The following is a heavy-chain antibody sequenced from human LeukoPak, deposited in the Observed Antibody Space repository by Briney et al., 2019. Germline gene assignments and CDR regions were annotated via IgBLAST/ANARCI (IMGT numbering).Heavy chain of an antibody. CDR3: ARAPLRYFDWLSVNDAFDI. V-gene: IGHV4-4*02. D-gene: IGHD3-9*01. CDR1: GGSISSSNW. Sequence: SETLSLTCAVSGGSISSSNWWSWVRQPPGKGLEWIGTIYYSGNTFYNPSLKSRVTISVDTSINHFSLTLTSLTAADTAVYYCARAPLRYFDWLSVNDAFDIWGQGTMVTVSS. CDR2: IYYSGNT. J-gene: IGHJ3*02.